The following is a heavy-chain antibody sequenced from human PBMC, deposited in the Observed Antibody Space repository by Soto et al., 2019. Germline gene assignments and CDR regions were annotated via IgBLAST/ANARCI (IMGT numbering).Heavy chain of an antibody. J-gene: IGHJ6*02. D-gene: IGHD2-8*02. CDR2: IYPGDSNT. V-gene: IGHV5-51*01. CDR1: GYIFTNYW. Sequence: GESLKISCKGSGYIFTNYWIGWVRQMPGKGLEWMGIIYPGDSNTRYSPSFQGQVTISAEKSISTAYLQWSSLKAADSAMYYCARHRGVRDYYYGLDVWGQGTTVTVSS. CDR3: ARHRGVRDYYYGLDV.